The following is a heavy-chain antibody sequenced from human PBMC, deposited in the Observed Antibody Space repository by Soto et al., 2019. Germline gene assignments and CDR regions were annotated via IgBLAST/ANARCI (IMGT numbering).Heavy chain of an antibody. D-gene: IGHD3-3*01. CDR2: IIPILGIA. V-gene: IGHV1-69*04. J-gene: IGHJ5*02. CDR1: GGTFSSYT. CDR3: ARDRNDDFWSGYSRWFDP. Sequence: SVKVSCKASGGTFSSYTISWVRQAPGQGLEWMGRIIPILGIANYAQKFQGRVTITADKSTSTAYMELSSLRSEDTAVYYCARDRNDDFWSGYSRWFDPWGQGTLVTVSS.